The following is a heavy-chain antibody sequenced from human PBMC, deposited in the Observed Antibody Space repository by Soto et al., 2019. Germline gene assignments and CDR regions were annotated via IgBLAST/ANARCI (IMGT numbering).Heavy chain of an antibody. CDR1: GGTFSSYA. CDR2: IIPIFGTA. J-gene: IGHJ4*02. V-gene: IGHV1-69*13. D-gene: IGHD5-18*01. CDR3: ASERDTASSPRPFDY. Sequence: GASVKVSCKASGGTFSSYAISWVRQAPGQGLEWMRGIIPIFGTANYAQKFQGRVTITADESTSTAYMELSSLRSEDTAVYYCASERDTASSPRPFDYWGQGTLVTVSS.